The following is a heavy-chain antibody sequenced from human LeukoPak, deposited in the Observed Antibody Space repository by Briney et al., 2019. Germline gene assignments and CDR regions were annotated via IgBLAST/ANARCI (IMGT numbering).Heavy chain of an antibody. Sequence: GGSLRLSCAASGFTFSGYAMSWARQAPGKGLEWVSGISGSGSPYYADSVKGRFTISRDNAKNSLYLQMNSLRAEDTAVYYCARVGIQGAFDIWGQGTMVTVCS. CDR3: ARVGIQGAFDI. CDR1: GFTFSGYA. D-gene: IGHD5-18*01. J-gene: IGHJ3*02. CDR2: ISGSGSP. V-gene: IGHV3-23*01.